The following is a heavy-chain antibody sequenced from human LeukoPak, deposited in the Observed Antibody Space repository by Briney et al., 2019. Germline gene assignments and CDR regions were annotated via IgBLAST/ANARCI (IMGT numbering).Heavy chain of an antibody. CDR2: ISYNSDNI. D-gene: IGHD5-12*01. Sequence: GGSLILSCAASGFIFSSSSMNWVRQAPGKGLGWVSYISYNSDNIQYADSVKGRFTVSRDNAKNSLYLQLNSLRDEDTAVYYCTRDFWEWLRSGWGQGTLVTVSS. CDR1: GFIFSSSS. J-gene: IGHJ4*02. V-gene: IGHV3-48*02. CDR3: TRDFWEWLRSG.